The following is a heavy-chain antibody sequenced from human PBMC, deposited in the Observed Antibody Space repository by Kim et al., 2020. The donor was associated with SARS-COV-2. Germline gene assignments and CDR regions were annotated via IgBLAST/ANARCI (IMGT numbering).Heavy chain of an antibody. Sequence: VKGRFTISRDNSKNTLYLQMNSLRAEDTAVYYCAKDPPRLYEAYYYYMDVWGKGTTVTVSS. V-gene: IGHV3-23*01. D-gene: IGHD3-3*01. CDR3: AKDPPRLYEAYYYYMDV. J-gene: IGHJ6*03.